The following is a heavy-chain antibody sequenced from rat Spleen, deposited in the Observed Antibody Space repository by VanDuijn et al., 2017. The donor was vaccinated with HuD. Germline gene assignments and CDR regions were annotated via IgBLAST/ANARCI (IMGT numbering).Heavy chain of an antibody. CDR1: GFTFNNYW. Sequence: EVQLVESGGGLVQPGRSLKLSCVASGFTFNNYWMTWIRQAPGKGLEWVASISYDGGRIFYRDSVKGRFTVSRDNVKSILYLQMDSLRSEDTATYYCARELQYFDYWGQGVMFTVSS. CDR3: ARELQYFDY. J-gene: IGHJ2*01. V-gene: IGHV5-31*01. CDR2: ISYDGGRI. D-gene: IGHD1-8*01.